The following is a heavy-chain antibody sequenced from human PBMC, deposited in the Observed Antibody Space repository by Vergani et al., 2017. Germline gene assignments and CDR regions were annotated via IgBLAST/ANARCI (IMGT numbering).Heavy chain of an antibody. CDR3: SRGRGYSFGYSDY. V-gene: IGHV3-49*04. J-gene: IGHJ4*02. CDR2: IRNKAYGGTT. CDR1: GFSFGDYA. Sequence: EVQLVESGGGLVPPGRSLILSCAASGFSFGDYAMPWVRQAPGKGLEWVAFIRNKAYGGTTEYAASVKGRFTISRDDSKRLAYLQLSGLKTEDTAVYICSRGRGYSFGYSDYWGQGTLVTVSS. D-gene: IGHD5-18*01.